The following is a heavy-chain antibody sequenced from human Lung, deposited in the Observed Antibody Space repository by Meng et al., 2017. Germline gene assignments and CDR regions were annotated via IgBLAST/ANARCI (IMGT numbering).Heavy chain of an antibody. CDR3: AKALGWGSSPDY. V-gene: IGHV1-2*06. D-gene: IGHD2-21*01. CDR1: GYTFTAYY. CDR2: INPNSGGT. J-gene: IGHJ4*02. Sequence: QVQLVQSGADVKKPGASGKVSCKASGYTFTAYYIRWVRQAPGQGLEWMGRINPNSGGTNFAQKFQGRVIMTRDTSISTAYMELSSLGFDDTAVYYCAKALGWGSSPDYWGQGILVTVSS.